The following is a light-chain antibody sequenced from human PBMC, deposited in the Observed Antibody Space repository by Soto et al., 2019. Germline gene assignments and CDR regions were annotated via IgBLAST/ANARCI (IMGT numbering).Light chain of an antibody. CDR2: DAS. J-gene: IGKJ5*01. V-gene: IGKV3-11*01. CDR3: QQRHTWPPA. Sequence: EVVLTQSPATLALSPGETATLSCRASKTVGSYLGWYQQKLGQAPRLLIYDASKRASGIPSRFSGSGSGTDFTLTIGSLDPEDFALYYCQQRHTWPPAFGQGTRLEIK. CDR1: KTVGSY.